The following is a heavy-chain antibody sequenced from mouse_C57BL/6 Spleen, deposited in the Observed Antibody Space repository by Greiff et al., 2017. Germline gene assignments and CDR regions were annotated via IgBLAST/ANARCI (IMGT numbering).Heavy chain of an antibody. CDR3: AREITTVGAY. J-gene: IGHJ3*01. CDR2: IDPSDSET. CDR1: GYTFTSYW. V-gene: IGHV1-52*01. Sequence: VQLQQPGAELVRPGSSVKLSCKASGYTFTSYWMHWVKQRPIQGLEWIGNIDPSDSETHYNQKFKDKAPLTVDKSTSTAYMQLSSLTSEDAAVYYCAREITTVGAYWGQGTLVTVSA. D-gene: IGHD1-1*01.